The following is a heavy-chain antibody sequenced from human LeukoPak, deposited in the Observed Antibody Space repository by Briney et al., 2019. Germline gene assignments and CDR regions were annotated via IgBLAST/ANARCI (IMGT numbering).Heavy chain of an antibody. V-gene: IGHV3-74*01. J-gene: IGHJ6*02. CDR3: ARRGTGHGMDV. Sequence: GGSLRLSCAASGFTFNNYWIHWVRQVPGKGLVWVTRINNDGSSASYVDSVKGRFTISRDNAKNTLFLQMNSLRAEDTAVYYCARRGTGHGMDVWGQGTTVTVSS. D-gene: IGHD1-1*01. CDR1: GFTFNNYW. CDR2: INNDGSSA.